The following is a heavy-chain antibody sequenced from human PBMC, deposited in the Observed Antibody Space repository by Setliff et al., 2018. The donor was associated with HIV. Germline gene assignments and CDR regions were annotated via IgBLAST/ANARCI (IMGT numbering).Heavy chain of an antibody. V-gene: IGHV4-39*07. Sequence: SETLSLTCTVSGGSISSSSHYWGWIRQPPGKGLEWIGSIYFSGSTYYNPSLKSRVTISMDTSKNQFSLNLNSVTATDTAVYYCAKRTFGSGRLDPWGQGTLVTVSS. CDR1: GGSISSSSHY. J-gene: IGHJ5*02. CDR3: AKRTFGSGRLDP. D-gene: IGHD3-16*01. CDR2: IYFSGST.